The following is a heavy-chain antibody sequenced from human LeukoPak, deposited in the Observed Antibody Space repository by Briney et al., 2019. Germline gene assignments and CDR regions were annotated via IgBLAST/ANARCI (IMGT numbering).Heavy chain of an antibody. CDR1: GGSISSYY. V-gene: IGHV4-59*01. J-gene: IGHJ4*02. CDR2: IYYSGST. CDR3: ARDRGLTTSGGVGFDY. D-gene: IGHD4/OR15-4a*01. Sequence: SETLSLTCTVSGGSISSYYWSWIRQPPGKGLEWIAYIYYSGSTNYNPSLKSRVTISVDTSKNQFSLKLSSVTAADTAVYYCARDRGLTTSGGVGFDYWGQGTLVTVSS.